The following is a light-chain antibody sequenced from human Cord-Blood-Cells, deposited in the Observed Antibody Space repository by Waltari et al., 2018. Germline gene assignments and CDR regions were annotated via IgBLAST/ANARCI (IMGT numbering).Light chain of an antibody. CDR1: QSISSW. CDR2: KAS. V-gene: IGKV1-5*03. J-gene: IGKJ2*01. CDR3: QQYNSSSYT. Sequence: DIQMTQSPSTLSASVGERVTITCRASQSISSWLAWYQQKPGEAPKLLIYKASSLESGDRSSSSGTRPGTEFTLTISSLQPDDFATYYCQQYNSSSYTFGQGTKLEIK.